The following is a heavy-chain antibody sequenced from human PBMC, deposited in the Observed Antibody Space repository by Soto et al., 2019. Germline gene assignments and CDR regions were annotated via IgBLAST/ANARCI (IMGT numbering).Heavy chain of an antibody. Sequence: GGSLRLSCVVSGFTFSDNYMTWIRQVPGKGLEWVSYISGNSRYTNYADSVKGRFIITRDNARNSPYLQMNSLRVEDTAVYYCATLGTSTEARLGHWGQGTVVTASS. CDR1: GFTFSDNY. V-gene: IGHV3-11*06. CDR3: ATLGTSTEARLGH. J-gene: IGHJ4*02. CDR2: ISGNSRYT. D-gene: IGHD6-6*01.